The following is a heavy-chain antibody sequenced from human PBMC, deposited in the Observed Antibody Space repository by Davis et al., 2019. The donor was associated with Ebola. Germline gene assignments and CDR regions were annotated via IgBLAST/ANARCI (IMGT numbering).Heavy chain of an antibody. Sequence: GESLKISCAGSGGKQSSYAMSWVRQAPGKGLEWVSAISGSGGSTFYADSVKGRFTISRDNSKNTLYLQMNSLRAEDTAVYYCAREYSSSWADYYVMDVCGQGTTLSLSS. J-gene: IGHJ6*02. V-gene: IGHV3-23*01. D-gene: IGHD6-13*01. CDR1: GGKQSSYA. CDR2: ISGSGGST. CDR3: AREYSSSWADYYVMDV.